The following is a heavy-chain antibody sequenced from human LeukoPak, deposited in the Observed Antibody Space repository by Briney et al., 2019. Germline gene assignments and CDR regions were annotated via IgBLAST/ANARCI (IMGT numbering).Heavy chain of an antibody. D-gene: IGHD6-6*01. CDR3: ARARGWQLVPNFDY. J-gene: IGHJ4*02. CDR1: GDSISSGGYY. CDR2: IYHSGST. Sequence: PSETLSLTCTVSGDSISSGGYYWSWIRQPPGKGLEWIGYIYHSGSTYYNPSLKSRVTISVDRSKNQFSLKLSSVTAADTAVYYCARARGWQLVPNFDYWGQGTLVTVSS. V-gene: IGHV4-30-2*01.